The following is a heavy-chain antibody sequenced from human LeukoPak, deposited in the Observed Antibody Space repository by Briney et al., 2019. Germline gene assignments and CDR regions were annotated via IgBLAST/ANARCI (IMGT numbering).Heavy chain of an antibody. CDR1: GYTFTGYY. D-gene: IGHD6-6*01. Sequence: GASVKVSCKASGYTFTGYYMHWVRQAPGQGLEWMGWINPNSGGTNYAQKFQGRVTMTRDTSISTAYMELSRLRSDDTAVYYCASSYLEYSSSGFDYWGQGTLVTVSS. CDR3: ASSYLEYSSSGFDY. V-gene: IGHV1-2*02. J-gene: IGHJ4*02. CDR2: INPNSGGT.